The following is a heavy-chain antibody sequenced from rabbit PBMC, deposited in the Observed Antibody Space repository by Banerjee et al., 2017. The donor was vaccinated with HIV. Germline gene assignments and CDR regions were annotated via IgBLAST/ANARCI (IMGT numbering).Heavy chain of an antibody. CDR3: ARDNWDSYDDYGDSIPYYFNL. CDR1: GFSFSSSYY. V-gene: IGHV1S45*01. D-gene: IGHD2-1*01. CDR2: IYAGSSGST. Sequence: QEQLEESGGDLVKPGASLTLTCTASGFSFSSSYYMCWVRQAPGKGLEWIACIYAGSSGSTYYASWAKGRFTISKTSSTTVTLQMTSLTAADTATYFCARDNWDSYDDYGDSIPYYFNLWGPGTLVTVS. J-gene: IGHJ4*01.